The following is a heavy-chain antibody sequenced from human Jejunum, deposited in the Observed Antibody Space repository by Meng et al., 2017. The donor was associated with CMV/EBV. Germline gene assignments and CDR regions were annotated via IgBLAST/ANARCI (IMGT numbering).Heavy chain of an antibody. D-gene: IGHD2-2*01. CDR3: ARAVNIVVVPAAISYYYGMDV. J-gene: IGHJ6*02. V-gene: IGHV1-69*05. Sequence: ISWVRQAPGQGLEWMGGILPIFGTANYAQKFQGRVTITTDESTSTAYMELSSLRSEDTAVYYCARAVNIVVVPAAISYYYGMDVWGQGTTVTVSS. CDR2: ILPIFGTA.